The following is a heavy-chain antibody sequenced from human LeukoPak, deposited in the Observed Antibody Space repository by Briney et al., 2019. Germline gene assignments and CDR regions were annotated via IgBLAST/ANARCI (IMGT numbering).Heavy chain of an antibody. CDR2: INHSRTT. CDR1: GGSISSGASD. Sequence: PSETLSLTCTVSGGSISSGASDWGWIRQHPKRGLEWVEYINHSRTTYYNPSPGSRVTMSVDTSKNQFSLKLSSVTAADSAVYYCARAARQGFTMIVVPFFYFDLWGRGTLVTVSS. CDR3: ARAARQGFTMIVVPFFYFDL. D-gene: IGHD3-22*01. J-gene: IGHJ2*01. V-gene: IGHV4-31*03.